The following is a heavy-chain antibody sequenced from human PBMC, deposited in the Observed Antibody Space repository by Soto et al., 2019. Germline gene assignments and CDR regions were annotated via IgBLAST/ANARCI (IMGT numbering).Heavy chain of an antibody. V-gene: IGHV3-9*01. CDR1: GFTFDDYA. CDR3: AKAVGRYGNFDY. J-gene: IGHJ4*02. CDR2: ISWNSGSI. D-gene: IGHD5-18*01. Sequence: DVQLVESGGGLVQPGRSLRLSCAASGFTFDDYAMHWVRQAPGKGLEWVSRISWNSGSIGYADSVKGRFTISRDNAKNSLYLQMNSLRAEDTALYYCAKAVGRYGNFDYWGQGTLVTVSS.